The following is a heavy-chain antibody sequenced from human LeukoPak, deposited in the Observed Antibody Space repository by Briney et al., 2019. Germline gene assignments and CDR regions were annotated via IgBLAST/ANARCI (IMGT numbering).Heavy chain of an antibody. D-gene: IGHD6-13*01. V-gene: IGHV3-66*04. CDR1: GFTVSSNY. CDR3: ARRGAASWSFDS. Sequence: GGSLRLSCAASGFTVSSNYMGWVRQAPGKGLEWVSVIYTDGRTYSADSMKGRFTLSRDNSKNTLYLQMSSLRAEDTAVYYCARRGAASWSFDSWGQGTLVTVSS. CDR2: IYTDGRT. J-gene: IGHJ4*02.